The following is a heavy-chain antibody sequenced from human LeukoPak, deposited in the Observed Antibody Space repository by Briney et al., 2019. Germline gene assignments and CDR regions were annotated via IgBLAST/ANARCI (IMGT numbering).Heavy chain of an antibody. CDR1: GYTFTSYY. CDR3: AAIVGATRWFDP. CDR2: INPSSGRT. D-gene: IGHD1-26*01. V-gene: IGHV1-46*01. Sequence: ASVRVSCKASGYTFTSYYMHWVRQAPVQRLERMGIINPSSGRTSYAQKFQGRVTMTRDTSTSTVYMELSSLRSEDTAVYYCAAIVGATRWFDPWGQGTLVTVSS. J-gene: IGHJ5*02.